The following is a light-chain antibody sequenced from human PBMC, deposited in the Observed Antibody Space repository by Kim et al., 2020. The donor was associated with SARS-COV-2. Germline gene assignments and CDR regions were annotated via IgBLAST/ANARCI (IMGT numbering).Light chain of an antibody. CDR1: QSISSY. CDR2: AAS. Sequence: ASVGDRVTITCRAIQSISSYLNWYQQKPGKAPKLLIYAASSLQSGVPSRFSGSGSGTDFTLTISSLQPEDFATYYCQQSYSTPFTFGPGTKVDIK. CDR3: QQSYSTPFT. J-gene: IGKJ3*01. V-gene: IGKV1-39*01.